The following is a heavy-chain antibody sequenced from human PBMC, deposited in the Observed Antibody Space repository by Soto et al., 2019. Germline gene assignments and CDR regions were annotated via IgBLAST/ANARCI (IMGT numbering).Heavy chain of an antibody. J-gene: IGHJ5*02. CDR2: IYHSGST. V-gene: IGHV4-30-2*05. CDR3: ASLKLGYSTFDP. CDR1: GGSISSGGYS. D-gene: IGHD5-18*01. Sequence: SETLSLTCAVSGGSISSGGYSWSWIRQPPGKGLEWIGYIYHSGSTYYNPSLKSRVTISVDTSKNQFSLKLSSVTAADTAVYYCASLKLGYSTFDPWAREPWSPSPQ.